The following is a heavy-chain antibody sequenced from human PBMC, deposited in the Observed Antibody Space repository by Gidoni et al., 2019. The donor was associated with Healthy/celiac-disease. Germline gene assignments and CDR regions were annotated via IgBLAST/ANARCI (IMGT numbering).Heavy chain of an antibody. CDR1: GGSISSGGYY. CDR3: ARAYDSSGYYFHDAFDI. Sequence: QVQLQESGPGLVKPSQTLSLTCPVSGGSISSGGYYWSWIRQHPGKGLEWIGYIYYSGSTYYNPSLKSRVTISVDTSKNQFSLKLSSVTAADTAVYYCARAYDSSGYYFHDAFDIWGQGTMVTVSS. V-gene: IGHV4-31*03. CDR2: IYYSGST. J-gene: IGHJ3*02. D-gene: IGHD3-22*01.